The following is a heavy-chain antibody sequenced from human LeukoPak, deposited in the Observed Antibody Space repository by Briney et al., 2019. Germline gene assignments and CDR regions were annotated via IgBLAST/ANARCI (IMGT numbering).Heavy chain of an antibody. CDR1: GFTYSSYS. V-gene: IGHV3-48*01. CDR3: AKNPFYDYVWGSYSDY. D-gene: IGHD3-16*01. Sequence: SGGSLRLXCAASGFTYSSYSMNWVRQAPGKGLEWVSYISSSSSTIYYADSVKGRFTISRDNAKNSLYLQMNSLRAEDTAVYYCAKNPFYDYVWGSYSDYWGQGTLVTVSS. J-gene: IGHJ4*02. CDR2: ISSSSSTI.